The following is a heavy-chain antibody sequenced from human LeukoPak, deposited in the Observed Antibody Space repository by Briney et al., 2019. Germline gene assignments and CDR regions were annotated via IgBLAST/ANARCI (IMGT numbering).Heavy chain of an antibody. J-gene: IGHJ3*02. CDR3: ATGTGPHIVLMVYAIPALNAFDI. CDR2: INPNSGGT. Sequence: ASVKVSCKASGYTFTNYYMHWVRQAPGQGLEWMGIINPNSGGTNYAQKFQGRVTMTRDTSISTAYMELSSLRSEDTAVYYCATGTGPHIVLMVYAIPALNAFDIWGQGTMVTVSS. D-gene: IGHD2-8*01. CDR1: GYTFTNYY. V-gene: IGHV1-2*02.